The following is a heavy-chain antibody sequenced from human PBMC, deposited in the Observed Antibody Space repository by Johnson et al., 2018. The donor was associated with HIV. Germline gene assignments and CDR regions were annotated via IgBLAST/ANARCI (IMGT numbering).Heavy chain of an antibody. Sequence: QVQLVESGGGVVQPGRSLRLSCAASGFRFSNYGMHWVRQAPGKGLEWVAVIWYDGSNKYYADSVKGRFTISRDNSKNTLYLQMNSLRAEDTAVYYCAKDPQDYGGNSDAFDIWGQGTMVTVSS. D-gene: IGHD4-23*01. CDR3: AKDPQDYGGNSDAFDI. V-gene: IGHV3-33*06. J-gene: IGHJ3*02. CDR2: IWYDGSNK. CDR1: GFRFSNYG.